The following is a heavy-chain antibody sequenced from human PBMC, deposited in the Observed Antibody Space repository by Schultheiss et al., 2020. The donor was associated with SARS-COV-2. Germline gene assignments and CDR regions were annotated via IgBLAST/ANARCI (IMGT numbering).Heavy chain of an antibody. D-gene: IGHD3-16*01. CDR2: IYYSGST. J-gene: IGHJ4*02. Sequence: SETLSLTCTVSGGSISSYYWSWIRQPPGKGLEWIGYIYYSGSTYYNPSLKSRVTISVDTSKNQFSLKLSSVTAADTAVYYCARSYAGHYFDYWGQGTLVTVSS. V-gene: IGHV4-59*12. CDR1: GGSISSYY. CDR3: ARSYAGHYFDY.